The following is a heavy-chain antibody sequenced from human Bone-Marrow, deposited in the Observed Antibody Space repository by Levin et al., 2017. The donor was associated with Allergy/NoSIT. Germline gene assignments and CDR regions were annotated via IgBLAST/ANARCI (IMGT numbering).Heavy chain of an antibody. D-gene: IGHD4-17*01. V-gene: IGHV3-23*01. CDR2: VTYTGDTT. J-gene: IGHJ4*02. CDR3: VKTTGWSLGEWNFDY. CDR1: GFTFSGFA. Sequence: GGSLRLSCAASGFTFSGFAMTWVRQAPGKGLEWVSTVTYTGDTTYYADSVKGRFTISRDNSQNTIYLQMASLRAEDTAIYYCVKTTGWSLGEWNFDYWGQGTLVTVSS.